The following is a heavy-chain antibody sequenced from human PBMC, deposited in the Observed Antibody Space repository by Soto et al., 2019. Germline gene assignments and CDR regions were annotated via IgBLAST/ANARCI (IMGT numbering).Heavy chain of an antibody. CDR1: GCTFSSYA. Sequence: ASVKVSCKASGCTFSSYAISWVRQAPGQGLEWMGGIIPIFGTANYAQKFQGRVTITADKSTSTAYMELSSLRSEDTAVYYCARNAAGLQGTDYWGQGTLVTVSS. CDR2: IIPIFGTA. D-gene: IGHD6-19*01. J-gene: IGHJ4*02. CDR3: ARNAAGLQGTDY. V-gene: IGHV1-69*06.